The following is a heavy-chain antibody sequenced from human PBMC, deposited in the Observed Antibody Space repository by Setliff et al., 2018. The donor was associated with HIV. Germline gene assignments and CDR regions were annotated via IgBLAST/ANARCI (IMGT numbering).Heavy chain of an antibody. Sequence: SETLSLTCAVSGGSFSGDYWPWIRQPPGRGLEWIGEIIHSGGTNYNRSLKSRVTISVDTSKNQFSLNLSSVTAADTAVYYCARGGLGVVGAIDYWSQGTLVTVSS. J-gene: IGHJ4*02. V-gene: IGHV4-34*12. CDR1: GGSFSGDY. CDR3: ARGGLGVVGAIDY. D-gene: IGHD2-15*01. CDR2: IIHSGGT.